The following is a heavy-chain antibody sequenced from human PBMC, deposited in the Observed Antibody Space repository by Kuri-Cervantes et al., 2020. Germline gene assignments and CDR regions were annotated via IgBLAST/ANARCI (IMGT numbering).Heavy chain of an antibody. CDR3: ARGPYGSGSYGGFADY. Sequence: ASVKVSCKASGYTFTSYDINWVRQATGQGLEWMGWMNPNSGNTGYAQKFQGRVTMTRNTSIGTAYMELSSLRSEDTAVYYCARGPYGSGSYGGFADYWGQGTLVTVSS. V-gene: IGHV1-8*01. CDR2: MNPNSGNT. J-gene: IGHJ4*02. CDR1: GYTFTSYD. D-gene: IGHD3-10*01.